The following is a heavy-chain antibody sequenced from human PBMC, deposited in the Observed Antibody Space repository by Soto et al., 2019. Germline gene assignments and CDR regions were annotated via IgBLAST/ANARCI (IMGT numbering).Heavy chain of an antibody. CDR1: GGSFSGYY. V-gene: IGHV4-34*01. J-gene: IGHJ6*02. D-gene: IGHD3-9*01. CDR3: ARGPGYYDILTGTLGPAYGMDV. CDR2: INHSGST. Sequence: SETLALTCAVYGGSFSGYYWSWIRQPPGKGLEWIGEINHSGSTNYNPSLKSRVTISVDTSKNQFSLKLSSVTAADTAVYYCARGPGYYDILTGTLGPAYGMDVWGQGTTVTVSS.